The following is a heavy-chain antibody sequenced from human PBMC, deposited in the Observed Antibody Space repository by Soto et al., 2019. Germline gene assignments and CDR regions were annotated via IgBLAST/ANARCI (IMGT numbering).Heavy chain of an antibody. CDR1: GGSISSYY. J-gene: IGHJ4*02. D-gene: IGHD4-17*01. Sequence: SETLSLTCTVSGGSISSYYWSWIRQPPGRGLEWIGYIYYSGSTNYNPSLKSRVTISVDTSKNQFSLKLSFVTAADTAVYYCARRYGDYFDFWGQGTLVTVSS. CDR3: ARRYGDYFDF. V-gene: IGHV4-59*08. CDR2: IYYSGST.